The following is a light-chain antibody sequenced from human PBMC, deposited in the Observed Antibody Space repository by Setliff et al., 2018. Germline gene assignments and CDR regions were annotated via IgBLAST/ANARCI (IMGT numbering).Light chain of an antibody. CDR3: SSYLSSGNHVV. Sequence: QSVLTQPASVSGSPGQSITISCTGTSSDVGGYNYVSWYQQHPGKAPKLIIYDVTNRPSGISNRFSGSKSDNTASLTISGLQAEDEADYYCSSYLSSGNHVVFGGGTKVTVL. CDR2: DVT. CDR1: SSDVGGYNY. J-gene: IGLJ2*01. V-gene: IGLV2-14*03.